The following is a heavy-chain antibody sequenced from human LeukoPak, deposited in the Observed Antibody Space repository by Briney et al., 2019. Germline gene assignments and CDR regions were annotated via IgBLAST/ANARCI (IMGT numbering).Heavy chain of an antibody. J-gene: IGHJ6*03. CDR3: VREMISTSWEYYYYYHYMDV. CDR2: IRYDGSNK. V-gene: IGHV3-30*02. D-gene: IGHD1-26*01. CDR1: GFTFSSYG. Sequence: GGSLRLSCAASGFTFSSYGMHWVRQAPGKGLEWVAFIRYDGSNKYYADSVKGRFTISRDNSKNTLYLQMNSLRAEDTAVYYCVREMISTSWEYYYYYHYMDVWGKGTTVTVSS.